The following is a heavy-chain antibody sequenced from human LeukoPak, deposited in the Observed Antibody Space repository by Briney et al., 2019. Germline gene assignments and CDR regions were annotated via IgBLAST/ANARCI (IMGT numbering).Heavy chain of an antibody. CDR3: ARAGDSSGYYLSWLDP. V-gene: IGHV1-46*01. D-gene: IGHD3-22*01. CDR1: GYTFTSYY. J-gene: IGHJ5*02. Sequence: ASVKVSCKASGYTFTSYYMHWVRQAPGQGLEWMGIINPSGGSTSYAQKFQGRVTMTRDMSTSTVYMELSSLRSEDTAVYYCARAGDSSGYYLSWLDPWGQGTLVTVSS. CDR2: INPSGGST.